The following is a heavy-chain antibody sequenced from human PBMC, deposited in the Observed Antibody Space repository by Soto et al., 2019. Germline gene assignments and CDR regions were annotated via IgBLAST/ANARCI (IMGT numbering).Heavy chain of an antibody. Sequence: QVQLQESGPGLVRPSQTLSLTCTVSGVSISSGDFFWSWIRQPPGKGLEWIGHIYYNGSTYYSPSLQSRVTMSLDTSKNQFSLDLWSVTAPDTAVYYCARVYGDFVYVFEIWGQGTMVTVSS. CDR2: IYYNGST. CDR1: GVSISSGDFF. CDR3: ARVYGDFVYVFEI. V-gene: IGHV4-30-4*01. J-gene: IGHJ3*02. D-gene: IGHD4-17*01.